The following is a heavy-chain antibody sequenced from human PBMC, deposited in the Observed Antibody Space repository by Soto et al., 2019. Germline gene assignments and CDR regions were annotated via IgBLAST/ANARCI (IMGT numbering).Heavy chain of an antibody. CDR1: GLTFSSYW. Sequence: EVQLVESGGGLVQPGGSLRLSCAASGLTFSSYWMHWVRQAPGKGLVWVSRISTDGSVTTYADSVKGRFTISRDNAKNTLYLQMNSPRTEDTAVYYCARAPYSSGWLGFDYWGQGTLVTVSS. CDR3: ARAPYSSGWLGFDY. CDR2: ISTDGSVT. V-gene: IGHV3-74*01. J-gene: IGHJ4*02. D-gene: IGHD6-19*01.